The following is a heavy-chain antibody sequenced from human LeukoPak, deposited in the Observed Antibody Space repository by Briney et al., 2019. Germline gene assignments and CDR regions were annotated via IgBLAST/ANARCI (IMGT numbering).Heavy chain of an antibody. J-gene: IGHJ5*02. D-gene: IGHD6-13*01. CDR1: GGSISSSSYY. Sequence: SETLSLTCTVSGGSISSSSYYWGWIRQPPGKGLEWIGSIYYSGSTYFNPSLKSRVTISVDTSKNQFSLKLSSVTAADTAVYYCARDREAAAGNGWFDPWGQGTLVTVSS. CDR3: ARDREAAAGNGWFDP. V-gene: IGHV4-39*07. CDR2: IYYSGST.